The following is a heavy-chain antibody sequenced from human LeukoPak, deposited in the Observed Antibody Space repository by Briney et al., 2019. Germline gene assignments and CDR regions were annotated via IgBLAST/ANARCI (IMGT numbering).Heavy chain of an antibody. CDR1: GVSFNSYA. D-gene: IGHD6-19*01. V-gene: IGHV1-69*05. Sequence: SVKVSCKASGVSFNSYAITWVRQAPGQGLEWMGAIIPIFGTTDYAQKFQGRVTITTERFTSTVYMELSSLRSEDTAVYYCARGRTSIAVAYFDYWGQGTLVTVSS. CDR2: IIPIFGTT. J-gene: IGHJ4*02. CDR3: ARGRTSIAVAYFDY.